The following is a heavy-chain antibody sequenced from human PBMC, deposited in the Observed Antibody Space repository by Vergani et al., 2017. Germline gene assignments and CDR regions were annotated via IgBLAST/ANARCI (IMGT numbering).Heavy chain of an antibody. CDR3: ARGSRAEGGSGPDK. V-gene: IGHV4-61*02. CDR2: IFSSGTT. J-gene: IGHJ4*02. CDR1: GGSVRTRIGYY. Sequence: VQLQESGPGLVKPSQTLSLSCTVSGGSVRTRIGYYWTWIRQPAGKTLDWIGEIFSSGTTNYNPSFKNRVTMQVDTSKNQFSLKLNSVTAADTAVYYCARGSRAEGGSGPDKWGQGTLVTVSS. D-gene: IGHD6-13*01.